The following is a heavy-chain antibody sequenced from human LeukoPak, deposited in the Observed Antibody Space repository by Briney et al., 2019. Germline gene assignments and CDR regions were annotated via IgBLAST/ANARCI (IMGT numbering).Heavy chain of an antibody. CDR3: ARDAAYCGGDCYAFDI. V-gene: IGHV3-20*04. J-gene: IGHJ3*02. Sequence: PGGSLRLSCAASGFTFGSYSMNWVRQAPGKGLEWVSGINWNGGSTGYADSVKGRFTISRDNAKNSLYLQMNSLGAEDTALYYCARDAAYCGGDCYAFDIWGQGTMVTVSS. D-gene: IGHD2-21*02. CDR2: INWNGGST. CDR1: GFTFGSYS.